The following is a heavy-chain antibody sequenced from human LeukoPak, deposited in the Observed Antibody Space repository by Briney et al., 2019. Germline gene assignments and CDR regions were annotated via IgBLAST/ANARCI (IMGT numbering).Heavy chain of an antibody. D-gene: IGHD5-12*01. CDR2: IYYSGST. CDR3: ARWLRSKGYFDY. J-gene: IGHJ4*02. V-gene: IGHV4-31*08. CDR1: GGSISSGGYY. Sequence: SQTLSLTCTVSGGSISSGGYYWSWIRQHPGKGLEWIGYIYYSGSTYYNPSLKSRVTISVDTSKNQFSLKLSSVTAADTAVYYCARWLRSKGYFDYWGQGTLVTVSS.